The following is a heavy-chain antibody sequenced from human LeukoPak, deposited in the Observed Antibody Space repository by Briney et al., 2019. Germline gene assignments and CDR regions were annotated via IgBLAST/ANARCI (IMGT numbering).Heavy chain of an antibody. D-gene: IGHD1-26*01. CDR1: GFTVTGNY. CDR2: IYSGGST. J-gene: IGHJ4*02. Sequence: PGGSLRLSCAASGFTVTGNYMSWVRQAPGKGLERVSVIYSGGSTFYADSVKGRFTISRDNSKNTLFLQMHSLRAEDTAVYYCARGAIFVGGVGAQDYWGQGTLVTVSS. CDR3: ARGAIFVGGVGAQDY. V-gene: IGHV3-53*01.